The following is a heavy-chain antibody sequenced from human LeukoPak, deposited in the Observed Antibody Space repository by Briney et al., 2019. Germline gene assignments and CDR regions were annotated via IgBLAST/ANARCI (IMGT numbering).Heavy chain of an antibody. CDR2: IYLYGTT. V-gene: IGHV4-4*02. CDR1: AGSISSSSW. D-gene: IGHD3-22*01. CDR3: ARLYDSSGYYYPFDY. Sequence: SETLSLTCSVSAGSISSSSWWSWVRQSPVKGLEWIGEIYLYGTTNYNPSLKSRVTMSVDRSKNQFSLKLSSVTAADTAVYYCARLYDSSGYYYPFDYWGQGTLVTVSS. J-gene: IGHJ4*02.